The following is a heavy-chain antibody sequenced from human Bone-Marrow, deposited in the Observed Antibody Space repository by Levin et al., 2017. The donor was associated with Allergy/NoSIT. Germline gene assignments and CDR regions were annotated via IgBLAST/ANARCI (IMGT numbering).Heavy chain of an antibody. Sequence: GGSLRLSCAASGFTFSSYAMTWVRQSPGKGLEWVSSISGTGLRTYYADSVKGRFAISRDSSKNTLYLQLDGLRAEDTAIYYCAKAYGFFGRDAFDVWGQGTMVTVSS. CDR3: AKAYGFFGRDAFDV. CDR1: GFTFSSYA. CDR2: ISGTGLRT. V-gene: IGHV3-23*01. J-gene: IGHJ3*01. D-gene: IGHD3-3*01.